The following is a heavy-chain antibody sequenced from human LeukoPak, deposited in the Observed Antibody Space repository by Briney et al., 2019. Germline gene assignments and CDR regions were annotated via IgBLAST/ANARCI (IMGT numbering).Heavy chain of an antibody. Sequence: GGSLRLSCAASGFNFNINNMIWVRQAPGKGLEWVSSISTSSSYIYYADSVKGRFTISRDDAKNSLYLLMNSLRAEDTAVYYCARDDSSSKFDYWGQGTLVTVSS. V-gene: IGHV3-21*01. D-gene: IGHD6-6*01. CDR3: ARDDSSSKFDY. J-gene: IGHJ4*02. CDR1: GFNFNINN. CDR2: ISTSSSYI.